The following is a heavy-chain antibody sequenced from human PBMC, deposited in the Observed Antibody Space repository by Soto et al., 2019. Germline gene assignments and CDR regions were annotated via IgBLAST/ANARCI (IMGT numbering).Heavy chain of an antibody. CDR2: VYHNGLT. D-gene: IGHD2-15*01. J-gene: IGHJ4*02. Sequence: PSDTLSLTCDVSGDSICSNVWWSWVRQPPGKGLEWIGEVYHNGLTDYNPSLRGRATMSADMSKNQLSLVVASVTDADNAFYDCAREAALPGKADRFDYWGQGALVTVSS. CDR3: AREAALPGKADRFDY. V-gene: IGHV4-4*02. CDR1: GDSICSNVW.